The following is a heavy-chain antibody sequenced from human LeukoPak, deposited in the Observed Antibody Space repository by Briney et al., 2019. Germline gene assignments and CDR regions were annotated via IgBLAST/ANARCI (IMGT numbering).Heavy chain of an antibody. V-gene: IGHV4-31*03. Sequence: SQTLSLTCTVSGASISSGGYYWSWIRQHPGEGLEWIAYIYYSGSTYYNPSLKSRVTISVDTSKNQFSLKLSSVTAADTAVYYCARRGGAGIRLGELSFDYWGQGTLVTVSS. J-gene: IGHJ4*02. D-gene: IGHD3-16*02. CDR1: GASISSGGYY. CDR3: ARRGGAGIRLGELSFDY. CDR2: IYYSGST.